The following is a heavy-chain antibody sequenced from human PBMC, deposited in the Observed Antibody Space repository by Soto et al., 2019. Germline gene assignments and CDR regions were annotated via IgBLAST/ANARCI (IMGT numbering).Heavy chain of an antibody. CDR2: IYTSGST. CDR1: GGSISSYY. CDR3: AGVGGVDGYNYFNY. J-gene: IGHJ4*02. V-gene: IGHV4-4*07. Sequence: SETLSLTCTVSGGSISSYYWSWIRQSAGKGLEWIGRIYTSGSTNYNPSLKSRVTMSVDTSKNQFSLKLSSVTAADTAVYFCAGVGGVDGYNYFNYWGQGTQVTVS. D-gene: IGHD2-8*02.